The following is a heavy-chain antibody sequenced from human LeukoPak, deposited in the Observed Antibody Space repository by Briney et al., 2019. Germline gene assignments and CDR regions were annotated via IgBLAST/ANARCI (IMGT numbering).Heavy chain of an antibody. CDR1: GYTFTGYY. V-gene: IGHV1-2*02. J-gene: IGHJ4*02. D-gene: IGHD3-16*01. CDR3: ARDVWGVGAPRLDY. CDR2: INPNSGDT. Sequence: APVKVSCKASGYTFTGYYMHWVRQAPGQGLEWMGWINPNSGDTNFAQKFQGRVTMTRDTSINTAYMELSRLRSDDTAVYYCARDVWGVGAPRLDYWGQGTLVTVSS.